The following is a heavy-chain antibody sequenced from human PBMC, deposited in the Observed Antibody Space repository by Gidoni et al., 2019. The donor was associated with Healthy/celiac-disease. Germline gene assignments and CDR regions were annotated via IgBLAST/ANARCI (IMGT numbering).Heavy chain of an antibody. CDR3: ARRGVIIPHDAFDI. D-gene: IGHD3-10*01. CDR1: GFTFSSYS. J-gene: IGHJ3*02. Sequence: EVQLVESGGGLVQPGGSLRLSCAASGFTFSSYSMNWVRQAPGKGLEWVSYISSSSSTIYYADSVKGRLTISRDNAKNALYLQMNSLRAEDTAVYYCARRGVIIPHDAFDIWGQGTMVTVSS. CDR2: ISSSSSTI. V-gene: IGHV3-48*01.